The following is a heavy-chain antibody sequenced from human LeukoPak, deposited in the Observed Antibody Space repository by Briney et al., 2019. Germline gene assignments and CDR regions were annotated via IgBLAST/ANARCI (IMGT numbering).Heavy chain of an antibody. CDR2: IYSGGTT. D-gene: IGHD2-2*01. CDR3: ARIDDCSSTSCYGSFDY. J-gene: IGHJ4*02. CDR1: GFSVSNNS. V-gene: IGHV3-53*04. Sequence: GGSLRLSCAASGFSVSNNSMSWVRQDPVKGLDWVSVIYSGGTTYYADSVKGRFTISRHNSKNTLYLQMNSLRPEDTAVYYCARIDDCSSTSCYGSFDYWGQGTLVTVS.